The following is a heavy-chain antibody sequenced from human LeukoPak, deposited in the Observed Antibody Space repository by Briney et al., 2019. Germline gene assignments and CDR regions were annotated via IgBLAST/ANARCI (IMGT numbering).Heavy chain of an antibody. CDR2: ISSSSSYI. J-gene: IGHJ4*02. Sequence: AGSLRLTCAASGFTFSSYSMNWVRQAPGKGLEGVSSISSSSSYIYYADSVKGRFTISTDNAKNSLYLQRNSLRAEDTAVYYCARDPVWFGDFGGQGTLVTVSS. CDR1: GFTFSSYS. CDR3: ARDPVWFGDF. V-gene: IGHV3-21*01. D-gene: IGHD3-10*01.